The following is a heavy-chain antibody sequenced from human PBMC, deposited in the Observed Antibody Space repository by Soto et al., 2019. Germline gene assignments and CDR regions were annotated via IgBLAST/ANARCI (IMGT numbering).Heavy chain of an antibody. CDR3: ARGRGYCSGGSCYSMFNY. Sequence: SETLSLTCAVYGGSFSGYYWSWIRQPPGKGLEWIGEINHSGSTNYNPSLKSRVTISVDTSKNQFSLKLSSVTAADTAVYYCARGRGYCSGGSCYSMFNYWGQGTLVTVSS. J-gene: IGHJ4*02. V-gene: IGHV4-34*01. CDR1: GGSFSGYY. CDR2: INHSGST. D-gene: IGHD2-15*01.